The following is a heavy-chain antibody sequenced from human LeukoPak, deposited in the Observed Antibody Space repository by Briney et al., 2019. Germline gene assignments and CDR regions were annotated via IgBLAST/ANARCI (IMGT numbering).Heavy chain of an antibody. CDR2: IYHSGST. CDR1: GDSMSRSNW. J-gene: IGHJ3*02. CDR3: AVGGVYLRGGAEAFDI. D-gene: IGHD3-10*01. Sequence: SETLSLTCAVSGDSMSRSNWWSWVRQPPGTGLEWIGEIYHSGSTNYNPSLKSRDNISVDKYKNQFSLKLSSVTAADTAVYYCAVGGVYLRGGAEAFDIWGQGTMVTVSS. V-gene: IGHV4-4*02.